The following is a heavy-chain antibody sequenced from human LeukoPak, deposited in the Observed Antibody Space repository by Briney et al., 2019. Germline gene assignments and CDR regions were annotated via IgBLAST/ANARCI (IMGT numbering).Heavy chain of an antibody. V-gene: IGHV4-59*08. CDR2: IYYSGST. D-gene: IGHD3-10*01. CDR1: GGSFSGYY. J-gene: IGHJ4*02. Sequence: PSETLSLTCAVYGGSFSGYYWSWLRQPPGKGLEWIGYIYYSGSTNYNPSLKSRVTISVDTSKNQFSLKLSSVTAADTAVYYCARLPYYYGSGSVDYWGQGTLVTVSS. CDR3: ARLPYYYGSGSVDY.